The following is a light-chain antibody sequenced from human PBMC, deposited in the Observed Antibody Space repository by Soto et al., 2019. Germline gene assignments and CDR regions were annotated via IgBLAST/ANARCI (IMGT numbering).Light chain of an antibody. V-gene: IGKV3-11*01. CDR1: QSIGNY. J-gene: IGKJ3*01. CDR2: ATS. Sequence: EVVFTQSPATLSLSPGEGATLSCRASQSIGNYLAWYQQKPGQAPRLLIYATSNRATGIPARFSGSGSGTDFTLTISSLEPEDFAVYYCQQSSSWPFTFGPGTKVDIK. CDR3: QQSSSWPFT.